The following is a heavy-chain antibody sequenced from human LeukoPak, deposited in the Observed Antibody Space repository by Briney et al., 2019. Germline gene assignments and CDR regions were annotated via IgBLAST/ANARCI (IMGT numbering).Heavy chain of an antibody. CDR2: MNPNSGNT. Sequence: ASVKVSCKASGYTFTSYDINWVRQATGQGLEWMGWMNPNSGNTGYAQKFQGRVTMTRNTSISTAYMELSSLRSEDTAVYYCARVRIVGIAAPGYYMDVWGKGTTVTVSS. D-gene: IGHD6-13*01. J-gene: IGHJ6*03. CDR3: ARVRIVGIAAPGYYMDV. V-gene: IGHV1-8*01. CDR1: GYTFTSYD.